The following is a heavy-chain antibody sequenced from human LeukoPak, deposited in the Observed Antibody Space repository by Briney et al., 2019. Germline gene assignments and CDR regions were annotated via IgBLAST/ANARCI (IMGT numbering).Heavy chain of an antibody. CDR1: GGSIXSYY. J-gene: IGHJ5*02. Sequence: SETLSLTCTXXGGSIXSYYXXWXXXXXXXGLEXIGYIYYSGSTNYXPSLKSRVTISVDTSKNQFSLKLSSVTAADTAVYYCARETEAAYNWFDPWGQGTLVTVSS. CDR2: IYYSGST. CDR3: ARETEAAYNWFDP. V-gene: IGHV4-59*01. D-gene: IGHD6-13*01.